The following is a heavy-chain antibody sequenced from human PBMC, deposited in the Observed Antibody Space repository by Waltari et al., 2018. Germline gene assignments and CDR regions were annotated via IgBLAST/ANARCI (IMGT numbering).Heavy chain of an antibody. CDR2: IRYDGSNK. J-gene: IGHJ5*02. Sequence: QVQLVESGGGVVQPGGSLRLSCAASGFTFSSYGMHWVRQAPGKGLEWVAFIRYDGSNKYYADSVKGRFTISRDNSKNTLYLQMNSLRAEDTVVYYCAMERGGDYFNWFDPWGQGTLVTVSS. D-gene: IGHD4-17*01. CDR3: AMERGGDYFNWFDP. V-gene: IGHV3-30*02. CDR1: GFTFSSYG.